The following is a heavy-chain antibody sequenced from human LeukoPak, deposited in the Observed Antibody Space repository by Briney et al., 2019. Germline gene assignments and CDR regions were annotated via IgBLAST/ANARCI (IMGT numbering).Heavy chain of an antibody. D-gene: IGHD2-21*01. J-gene: IGHJ4*01. Sequence: GGSLRLSCAVSGFTLTTYGMHWVRQAPGKGLEWVTYITYDGGNQYYVDSVKGRFAISRDTSKNTLHLQMNSLRPEDTALYYCAGIRCLYGDCPFDKWGQGTQVTVSS. CDR2: ITYDGGNQ. V-gene: IGHV3-30*02. CDR3: AGIRCLYGDCPFDK. CDR1: GFTLTTYG.